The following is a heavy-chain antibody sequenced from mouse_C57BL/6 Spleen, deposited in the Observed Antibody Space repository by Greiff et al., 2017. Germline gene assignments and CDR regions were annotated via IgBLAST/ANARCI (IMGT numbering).Heavy chain of an antibody. CDR3: ARHGYRNYYAMDY. Sequence: EVMLVESGGGLVKPGGSLKLSCAASGFTFSDYGMHWVRQAPEKGLEWVAYISSGSSTIYYADTVKGRFTISRDNAKNTLFLQMNSLRSEDTAMDYCARHGYRNYYAMDYWGQGTSVTVSS. CDR1: GFTFSDYG. V-gene: IGHV5-17*01. J-gene: IGHJ4*01. D-gene: IGHD1-2*01. CDR2: ISSGSSTI.